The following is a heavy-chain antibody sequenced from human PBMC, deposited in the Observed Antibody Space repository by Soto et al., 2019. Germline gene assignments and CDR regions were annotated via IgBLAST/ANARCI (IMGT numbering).Heavy chain of an antibody. V-gene: IGHV4-34*01. CDR2: INHSGST. Sequence: SETLSLTCAVYGGSFSGYYWSWIRQPPGKGLEWIGEINHSGSTNYNPSLKSRVTISVDTSKNQFSLKLSSVTAADTAVYYCARWPLGVVAPRRDWYFDLWGRGTLVTVSS. CDR1: GGSFSGYY. J-gene: IGHJ2*01. D-gene: IGHD2-15*01. CDR3: ARWPLGVVAPRRDWYFDL.